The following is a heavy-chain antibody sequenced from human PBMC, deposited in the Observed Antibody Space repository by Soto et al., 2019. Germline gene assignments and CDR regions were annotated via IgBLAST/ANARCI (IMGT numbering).Heavy chain of an antibody. CDR1: GGSFSGYY. J-gene: IGHJ5*02. Sequence: QVQLQQWGAGLLKPSETLSLTCAVYGGSFSGYYWSWIRQPPGKGLEWIGEINHSGSTNYNPSLKSRVTIPVDTSKNQFSLKLSSVTAADTAVYYCARGSPRANIVVVVAALSWFDPWGQGTLVTVSS. D-gene: IGHD2-15*01. V-gene: IGHV4-34*01. CDR2: INHSGST. CDR3: ARGSPRANIVVVVAALSWFDP.